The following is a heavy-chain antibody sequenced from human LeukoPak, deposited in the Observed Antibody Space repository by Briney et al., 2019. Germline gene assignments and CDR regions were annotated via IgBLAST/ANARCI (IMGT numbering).Heavy chain of an antibody. CDR1: SYTFTSYG. CDR3: ARYGNGAWLAHYSFDI. V-gene: IGHV1-18*01. Sequence: ASVKVSCKASSYTFTSYGISWVRQAPGQGLEWMGWISAYNGNTNYAQKLQGRVTMTTDTSTSTAYMELRSLRSDDTAVYYCARYGNGAWLAHYSFDIWGQGTMVTVSS. D-gene: IGHD6-19*01. J-gene: IGHJ3*02. CDR2: ISAYNGNT.